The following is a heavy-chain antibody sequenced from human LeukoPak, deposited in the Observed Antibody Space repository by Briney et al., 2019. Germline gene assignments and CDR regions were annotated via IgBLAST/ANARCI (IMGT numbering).Heavy chain of an antibody. V-gene: IGHV1-46*01. CDR3: ARDLTISPYYYYGMDV. CDR2: INPNGGST. Sequence: ASVKVSCKASGYTFTNYYMHWVRQAPGQGLEWMGIINPNGGSTSYAQKFQGRVTMTRDTSTSTVYMDLSSLRSEDTAVYYCARDLTISPYYYYGMDVWGQGTTVTVSS. CDR1: GYTFTNYY. D-gene: IGHD3-3*01. J-gene: IGHJ6*02.